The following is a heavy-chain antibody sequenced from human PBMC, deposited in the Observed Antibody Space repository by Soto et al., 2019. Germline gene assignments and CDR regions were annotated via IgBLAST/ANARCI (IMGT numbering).Heavy chain of an antibody. D-gene: IGHD2-2*01. CDR1: GYTFTSYY. CDR2: INPRGGST. J-gene: IGHJ4*02. V-gene: IGHV1-46*01. CDR3: ARATCSSSTCYAVYFDS. Sequence: GASVKVSCKASGYTFTSYYMHWVRQAPGQGLEWMGIINPRGGSTSYAQKFQGRVXMTRDTSASTVCMWLSSLRSEDTAVYYCARATCSSSTCYAVYFDSWGQGTLVTVSS.